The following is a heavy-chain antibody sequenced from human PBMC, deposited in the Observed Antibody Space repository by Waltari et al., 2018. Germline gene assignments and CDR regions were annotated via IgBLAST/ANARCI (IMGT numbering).Heavy chain of an antibody. CDR3: ARDHYCSGGACYPGGSAFDI. Sequence: QVLLQESGPGLVKPSETLSLTCTVSGGSISGYYWNWIRQPPGKGLEWIGSIYTSGSTNYNPSLKSRVTISINTSNNQFSLKLSSVTAADTAVYYCARDHYCSGGACYPGGSAFDIWGQGTMVTVSS. D-gene: IGHD2-15*01. J-gene: IGHJ3*02. CDR2: IYTSGST. CDR1: GGSISGYY. V-gene: IGHV4-59*01.